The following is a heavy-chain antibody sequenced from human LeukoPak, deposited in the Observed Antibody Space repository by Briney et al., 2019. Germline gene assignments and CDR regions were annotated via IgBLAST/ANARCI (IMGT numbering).Heavy chain of an antibody. CDR1: GYTLTEIS. Sequence: ASVKVSCKVSGYTLTEISMHWVRQAPGQGLEWMGWISGYNGNTKYAHKVQGRVTMTTDTPTGTAYMELRSLRSDDTAVYYCARAYSYGSDYYYGMDVWGQGTTVTVSS. V-gene: IGHV1-18*01. CDR2: ISGYNGNT. D-gene: IGHD5-18*01. CDR3: ARAYSYGSDYYYGMDV. J-gene: IGHJ6*02.